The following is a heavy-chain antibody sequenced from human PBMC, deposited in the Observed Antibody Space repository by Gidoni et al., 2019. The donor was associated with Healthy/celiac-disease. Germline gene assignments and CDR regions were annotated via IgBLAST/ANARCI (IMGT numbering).Heavy chain of an antibody. J-gene: IGHJ5*02. CDR1: GFTFRCSA. CDR2: IRSKANSYAT. V-gene: IGHV3-73*02. CDR3: TRPTAAGTGDWFDP. Sequence: EVQLVESVGGLVQPGGSRKLSWAASGFTFRCSAMHWVRQPSGKGLEWVGRIRSKANSYATAYAASVKGRFTISRDDSKNTAYLQMNSLKTEDTAVYYCTRPTAAGTGDWFDPWGQGTLVTVSS. D-gene: IGHD6-13*01.